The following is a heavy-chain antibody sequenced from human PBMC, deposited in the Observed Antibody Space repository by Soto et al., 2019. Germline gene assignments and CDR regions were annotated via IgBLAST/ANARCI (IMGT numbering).Heavy chain of an antibody. CDR1: GFTFSSYG. J-gene: IGHJ6*02. CDR2: ISYDGSNK. D-gene: IGHD5-18*01. V-gene: IGHV3-30*18. CDR3: AKDRTAMTPGTYYYYGMDV. Sequence: GGSLRLSCAASGFTFSSYGMHWVRQAPGKGLEWVAVISYDGSNKYYADSVKGRFTISRDNSKNTLYLQMNSLRAEDTAVYYCAKDRTAMTPGTYYYYGMDVWGQGTTVTVSS.